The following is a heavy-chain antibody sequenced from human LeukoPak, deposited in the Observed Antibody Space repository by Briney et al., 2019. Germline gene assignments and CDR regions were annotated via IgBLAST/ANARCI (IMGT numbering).Heavy chain of an antibody. V-gene: IGHV1-18*01. CDR2: ISAYNGNT. CDR1: GYTFTSYG. Sequence: GASVKVSCKASGYTFTSYGISWVRQAPGQGLEWMGWISAYNGNTNYAQKLQGRVTMTTDTSTSTAYMELRSLRSDDTAVYYCARVVVAIGGGYAFDIRGQGTMVTVSS. CDR3: ARVVVAIGGGYAFDI. J-gene: IGHJ3*02. D-gene: IGHD3-22*01.